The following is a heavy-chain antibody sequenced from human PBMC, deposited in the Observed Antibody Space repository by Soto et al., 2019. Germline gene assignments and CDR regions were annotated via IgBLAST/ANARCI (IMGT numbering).Heavy chain of an antibody. V-gene: IGHV3-23*01. J-gene: IGHJ4*02. CDR3: AKATPSRITFVGVPASFCLDF. Sequence: PGGSLRLSCAASGFTFSSYAMSWVRQAPGKGLEWVSAISGSGGSTYYADSVKGRFAISRDNSKNTLYLQMNSLRAEDTAVYYCAKATPSRITFVGVPASFCLDFWGQGTLVTVAS. CDR1: GFTFSSYA. D-gene: IGHD3-16*01. CDR2: ISGSGGST.